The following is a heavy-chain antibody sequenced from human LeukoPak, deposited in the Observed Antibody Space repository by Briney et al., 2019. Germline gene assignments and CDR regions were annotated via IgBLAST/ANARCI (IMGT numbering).Heavy chain of an antibody. D-gene: IGHD3-22*01. V-gene: IGHV3-9*01. CDR3: AKGVGSSSYWAIDV. J-gene: IGHJ3*01. Sequence: GRSLRLSCTASGFTFDDHAMHWVRQAPGKGLEWVSGISWNGGSMDYADSVKGRFTISRDNAKNSLYLQMNSLRTEDTALYYYAKGVGSSSYWAIDVWGQGTMVTVSS. CDR2: ISWNGGSM. CDR1: GFTFDDHA.